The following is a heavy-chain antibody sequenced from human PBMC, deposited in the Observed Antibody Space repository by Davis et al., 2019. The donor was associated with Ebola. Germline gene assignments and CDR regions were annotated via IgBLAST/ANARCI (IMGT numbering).Heavy chain of an antibody. CDR1: GFTFNNYA. CDR3: AKIDLDYDSGYYFDY. J-gene: IGHJ4*02. Sequence: PGGSLRLSCEASGFTFNNYAMTWVRQAPGKGLEWVSSIGGGGTRTYYADTVKGHFTVSRDNLKNTLYLQMNSLRPEDTAIYYCAKIDLDYDSGYYFDYWGRGTLVTVSS. D-gene: IGHD3-10*01. CDR2: IGGGGTRT. V-gene: IGHV3-23*01.